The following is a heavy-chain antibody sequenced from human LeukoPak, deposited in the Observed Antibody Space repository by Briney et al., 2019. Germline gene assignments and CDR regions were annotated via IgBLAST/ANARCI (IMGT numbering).Heavy chain of an antibody. V-gene: IGHV1-2*02. D-gene: IGHD3-9*01. CDR2: INPNSGGT. J-gene: IGHJ6*03. CDR3: ARDRVEKSWLPPYYYYYMDV. Sequence: GASVKVSCKASGYTFTGYYMHWVRQAPGQGLEWMGWINPNSGGTNYAQKFQGGVTMTRDTSISTAYMELSRLRSDDTAVYYCARDRVEKSWLPPYYYYYMDVWGKGTTVTVSS. CDR1: GYTFTGYY.